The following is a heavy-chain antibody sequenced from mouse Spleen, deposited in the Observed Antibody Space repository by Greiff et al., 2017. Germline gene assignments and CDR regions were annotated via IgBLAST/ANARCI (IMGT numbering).Heavy chain of an antibody. J-gene: IGHJ1*01. D-gene: IGHD1-1*01. CDR3: TREGDYYGSGGYFDV. V-gene: IGHV1-15*01. CDR2: IDPETGGT. Sequence: QVQLQQSGAELVRPGASVTLSCKASGYTFTDYEMHWVKQTPVHGLEWIGAIDPETGGTAYNQKFKGKAILTADKSSSTAYMELRSLTSEDSAVYYCTREGDYYGSGGYFDVWGAGTTVTVSS. CDR1: GYTFTDYE.